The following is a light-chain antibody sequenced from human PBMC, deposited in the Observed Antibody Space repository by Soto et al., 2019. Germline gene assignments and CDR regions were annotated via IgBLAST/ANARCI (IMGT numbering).Light chain of an antibody. V-gene: IGKV1-39*01. CDR2: AAS. CDR3: QQSYHAPYT. Sequence: DTRITHPPSSLLPFEGARVPITSREGRPFTTFLHWYQQKPGKAPKLLIYAASSLQSGVPSRLSGSGSGTDFTLTISSLQPEDFATYSCQQSYHAPYTFGQGTKLEI. CDR1: RPFTTF. J-gene: IGKJ2*01.